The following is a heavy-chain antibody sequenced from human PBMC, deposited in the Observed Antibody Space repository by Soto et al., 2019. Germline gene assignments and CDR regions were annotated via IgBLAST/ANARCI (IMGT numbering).Heavy chain of an antibody. CDR3: ARVPGIAVAGTGVFYYYYGMDV. J-gene: IGHJ6*02. D-gene: IGHD6-19*01. CDR2: IYYSGST. Sequence: KPSETLSLTCTVSGGSISSYYWSWIRQPPGKGLEWIGYIYYSGSTNYNPSLKSRVTISVDTSKNQFSLKLSSVTAADTAVYYCARVPGIAVAGTGVFYYYYGMDVWGLGTTVTVSS. CDR1: GGSISSYY. V-gene: IGHV4-59*01.